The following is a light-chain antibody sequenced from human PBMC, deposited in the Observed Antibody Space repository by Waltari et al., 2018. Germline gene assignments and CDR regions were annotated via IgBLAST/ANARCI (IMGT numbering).Light chain of an antibody. Sequence: DAAMTQSPLSLPVTLGPPASLPCRSTQSLVHSDGNTYLNWFHQRPGQSPRRLIYKVSRRESGVPDRFSGSGSGTDFTLKISRVEAEDVGIYYCMQGTHWPLTFGQGTRLEI. V-gene: IGKV2-30*02. J-gene: IGKJ5*01. CDR2: KVS. CDR1: QSLVHSDGNTY. CDR3: MQGTHWPLT.